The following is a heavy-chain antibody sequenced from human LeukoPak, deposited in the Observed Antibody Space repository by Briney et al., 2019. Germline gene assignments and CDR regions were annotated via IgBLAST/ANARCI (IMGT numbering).Heavy chain of an antibody. CDR1: GFTFSGSA. D-gene: IGHD3-10*01. CDR2: IRSKANSYAT. Sequence: PGGSLRLSCAASGFTFSGSAMHWVRQASGKGLEWVGRIRSKANSYATAYAASVKGRFTISRDDSKNTAYLQMNSLKTEDTAVYYCTRQVGVGYFDYWGQGTLVTVSS. CDR3: TRQVGVGYFDY. V-gene: IGHV3-73*01. J-gene: IGHJ4*02.